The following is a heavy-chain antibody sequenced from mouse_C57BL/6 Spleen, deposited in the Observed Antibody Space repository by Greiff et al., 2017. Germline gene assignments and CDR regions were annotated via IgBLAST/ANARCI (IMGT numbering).Heavy chain of an antibody. D-gene: IGHD2-4*01. CDR1: GYTFTDYE. Sequence: QVQLKQSGAELVRPGASVTLSCKASGYTFTDYEMHWVKQTPVHGLEWIGAIDPETGGTAYNQKFKGKAILTADKSSSTAYMELRSLTSEDSAVYYCTTNYDYDEAWFAYWGQGTLVTVSA. J-gene: IGHJ3*01. CDR3: TTNYDYDEAWFAY. CDR2: IDPETGGT. V-gene: IGHV1-15*01.